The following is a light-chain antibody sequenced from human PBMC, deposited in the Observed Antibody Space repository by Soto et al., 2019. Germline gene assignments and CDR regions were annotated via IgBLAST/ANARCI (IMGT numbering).Light chain of an antibody. CDR1: QSVXXXXXXXXX. CDR3: QQYYSTPMYT. V-gene: IGKV4-1*01. Sequence: DIVMTQSPDSLAVSLGERATINCKSSQSVXXXXXXXXXXAWYQQKPGQPPKLLIYWASTRESGVPDRFSCXXXXXXXXXXXXXXXXXDXAVYYCQQYYSTPMYTFGQGTKLEI. J-gene: IGKJ2*01. CDR2: WAS.